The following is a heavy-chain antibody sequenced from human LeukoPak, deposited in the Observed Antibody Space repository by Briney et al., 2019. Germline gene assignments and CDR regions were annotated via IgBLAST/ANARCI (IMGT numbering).Heavy chain of an antibody. CDR2: INPSGGRA. CDR1: GYTFSNYY. D-gene: IGHD2-15*01. J-gene: IGHJ4*02. V-gene: IGHV1-46*01. Sequence: ASVKVSCKASGYTFSNYYTHWVRQAPGQGLEWMGIINPSGGRANYAQKFQGRVTMTSHTSTTTLYIVLSSLRSEDTAVYYCAGALVAAQKGGFHYWGQGTLVTVSS. CDR3: AGALVAAQKGGFHY.